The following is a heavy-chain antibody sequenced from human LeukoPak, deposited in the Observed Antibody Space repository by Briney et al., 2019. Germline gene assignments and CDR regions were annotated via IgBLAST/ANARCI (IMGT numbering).Heavy chain of an antibody. J-gene: IGHJ4*02. Sequence: GGSLRLSCAASGFTFSSYAMSWVRQAPGKGLEWVSAISGSGGSTYYADSVKGRFTISRDNSKDTLYLQMNSLRAEDTAVYYCAKRGMVRGVIEVYWGQGTLVTVSS. CDR1: GFTFSSYA. D-gene: IGHD3-10*01. V-gene: IGHV3-23*01. CDR3: AKRGMVRGVIEVY. CDR2: ISGSGGST.